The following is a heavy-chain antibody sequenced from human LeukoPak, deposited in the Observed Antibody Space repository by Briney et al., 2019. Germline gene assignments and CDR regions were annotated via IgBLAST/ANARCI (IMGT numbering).Heavy chain of an antibody. J-gene: IGHJ4*02. CDR3: ATYHTVTAYDY. CDR1: GFTVSSTY. CDR2: IYSGGST. Sequence: PGGSLRLSCAASGFTVSSTYMSWVRQAPGKGLEWVSVIYSGGSTYYADSVKGRFTISRDNSKNTLYLQMNSLRAEDTAVYYCATYHTVTAYDYWGQGTLVTVSS. D-gene: IGHD4-17*01. V-gene: IGHV3-66*01.